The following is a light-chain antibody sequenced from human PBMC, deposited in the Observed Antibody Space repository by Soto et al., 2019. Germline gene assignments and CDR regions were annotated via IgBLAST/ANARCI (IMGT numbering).Light chain of an antibody. CDR1: PTIISW. V-gene: IGKV1-5*03. CDR3: RHYNSYSGA. J-gene: IGKJ1*01. CDR2: KAS. Sequence: DIQLTQSPSTLSGSVGDRSTITCRASPTIISWLACYEQKPGKAPKLLIYKASTLKSGVPSRCLGSGSGTHFTLTSSSLQPDDFATDYCRHYNSYSGAFGQGNKVDVK.